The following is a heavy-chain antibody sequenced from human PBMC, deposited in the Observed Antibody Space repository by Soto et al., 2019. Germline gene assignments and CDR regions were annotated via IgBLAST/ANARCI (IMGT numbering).Heavy chain of an antibody. D-gene: IGHD1-26*01. CDR2: ISGSGGRT. V-gene: IGHV3-23*01. Sequence: EVQLLESGGGLVQPGGSLRLSCAASGFTFSSYAMTWVRQAPGEGLEWVSTISGSGGRTYYADSVKGRFTISRDNAKNSLYLQMNSLRAEDTAVYYCARAMGGSYFRFDPWGQGTLVTVSS. CDR3: ARAMGGSYFRFDP. CDR1: GFTFSSYA. J-gene: IGHJ5*02.